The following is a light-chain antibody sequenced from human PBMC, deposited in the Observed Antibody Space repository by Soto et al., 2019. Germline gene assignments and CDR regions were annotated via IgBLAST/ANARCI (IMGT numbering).Light chain of an antibody. V-gene: IGLV2-8*01. CDR2: DVN. CDR3: SSYAGSNKNV. CDR1: SSDVGGYDF. Sequence: QSVLTQPPSASGSPGQSVTISCTGTSSDVGGYDFVSWYQRHPGKAPKLMIYDVNKRPSGVPDRFSGSKSGNTASLTVSRLQAEDEADYYCSSYAGSNKNVFGTGTKVTVL. J-gene: IGLJ1*01.